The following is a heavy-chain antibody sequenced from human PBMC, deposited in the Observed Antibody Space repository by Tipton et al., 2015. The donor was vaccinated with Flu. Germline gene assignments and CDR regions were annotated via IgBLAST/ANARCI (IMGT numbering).Heavy chain of an antibody. CDR2: IFHSGNS. V-gene: IGHV4-38-2*01. D-gene: IGHD4-11*01. CDR3: ARRDYSNYVSVPKNWFDP. Sequence: TLSLTCAVSGYSIRSSNYYWGWIRQPPGKGLEWIGNIFHSGNSYHNPSLKSRVTMSVETSKNQFFLKLSSVTAADTAVYYCARRDYSNYVSVPKNWFDPWGQGTLVAVSS. CDR1: GYSIRSSNYY. J-gene: IGHJ5*02.